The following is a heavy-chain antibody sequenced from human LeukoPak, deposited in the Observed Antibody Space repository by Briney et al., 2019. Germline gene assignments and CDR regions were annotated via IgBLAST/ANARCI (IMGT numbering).Heavy chain of an antibody. CDR2: IYTSGST. J-gene: IGHJ4*02. CDR3: ARGRYDFWSGYYPFDY. V-gene: IGHV4-61*02. CDR1: GGSISSGSYY. Sequence: SETLSLTCTVSGGSISSGSYYWIWIRQPGGKGLEWIGRIYTSGSTNYNPSLKSRVTISVDTSKNQFSLKLSSVTAADTAVYYCARGRYDFWSGYYPFDYWGQGTLVTVSS. D-gene: IGHD3-3*01.